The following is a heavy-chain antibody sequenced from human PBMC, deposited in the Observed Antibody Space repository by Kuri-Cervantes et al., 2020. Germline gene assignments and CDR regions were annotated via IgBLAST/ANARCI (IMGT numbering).Heavy chain of an antibody. CDR3: ARTGAYYESSGYYWDY. D-gene: IGHD3-22*01. CDR2: ISSSSSTI. Sequence: GGSLRLSCAASGFTFSSYSMNWVRQAPGKGLEWDSYISSSSSTIYYADSVKGRFTISRDNAKNSLYLQMNSLIDEDTAVYYCARTGAYYESSGYYWDYWGQGTLVTVSS. CDR1: GFTFSSYS. V-gene: IGHV3-48*02. J-gene: IGHJ4*02.